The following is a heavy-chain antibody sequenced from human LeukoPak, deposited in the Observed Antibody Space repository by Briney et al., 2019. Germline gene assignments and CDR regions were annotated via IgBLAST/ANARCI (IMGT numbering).Heavy chain of an antibody. CDR3: AKSIDSSGYYYYYGMDV. Sequence: GGSLRLSCEVSGFTLTSLAMSWVRQAPGKGLEWVSAISGSGGSTYYADSVKGRFTISRDNSKNTLYLQMNSLRAEDTAVYYCAKSIDSSGYYYYYGMDVWGQGTTVTVSS. CDR1: GFTLTSLA. CDR2: ISGSGGST. D-gene: IGHD3-22*01. J-gene: IGHJ6*02. V-gene: IGHV3-23*01.